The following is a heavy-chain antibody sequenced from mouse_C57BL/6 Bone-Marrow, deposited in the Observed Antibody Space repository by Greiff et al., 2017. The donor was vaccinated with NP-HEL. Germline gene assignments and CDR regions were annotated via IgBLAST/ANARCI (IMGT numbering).Heavy chain of an antibody. V-gene: IGHV1-55*01. CDR1: CYTFTSYW. J-gene: IGHJ3*01. CDR3: ARDYSNYGGFAY. CDR2: IYPGSGST. D-gene: IGHD2-5*01. Sequence: QVQLQQPGAELVKPGATVKMSCKASCYTFTSYWITWVKQRPGQGLEWIGDIYPGSGSTNYNEKFKSKATLTVDTSSSTAYMQLSSLTSEDSAVYYCARDYSNYGGFAYWGQGTLVTVSA.